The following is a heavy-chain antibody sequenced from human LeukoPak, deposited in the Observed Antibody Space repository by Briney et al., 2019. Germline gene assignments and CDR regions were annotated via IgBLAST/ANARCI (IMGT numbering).Heavy chain of an antibody. CDR2: INPSGGST. D-gene: IGHD6-6*01. CDR3: ASGWGAARRSAGFDY. Sequence: ASVKVSCKASGYTFTSYYMHWVRQAPGQGLEWMGIINPSGGSTSYAQKFQGRVTMTRDTSTSTVYMELSSLRSEDTAVYYCASGWGAARRSAGFDYWGQGTLVTVSS. CDR1: GYTFTSYY. V-gene: IGHV1-46*01. J-gene: IGHJ4*02.